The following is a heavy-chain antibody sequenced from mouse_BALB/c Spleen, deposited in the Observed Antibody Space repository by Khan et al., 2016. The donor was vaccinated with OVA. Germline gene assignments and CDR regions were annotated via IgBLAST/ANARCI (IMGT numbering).Heavy chain of an antibody. Sequence: VQLQESGPGLAAPSQSLSITCTISGFSLTNYGVHWVRQPPGKGLEWLVVIWSDGSTTYNSALKSRLTITKDNSHSQVFLKMNSLQTDDTAIYFCARQPYYHYNIMDYWGQGTSVTVSS. D-gene: IGHD2-10*01. CDR3: ARQPYYHYNIMDY. V-gene: IGHV2-6-1*01. CDR1: GFSLTNYG. J-gene: IGHJ4*01. CDR2: IWSDGST.